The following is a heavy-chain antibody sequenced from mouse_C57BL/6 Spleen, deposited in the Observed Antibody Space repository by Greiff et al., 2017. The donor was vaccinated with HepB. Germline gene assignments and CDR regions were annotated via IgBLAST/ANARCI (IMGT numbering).Heavy chain of an antibody. J-gene: IGHJ2*01. CDR2: INPNSGST. CDR3: ARGGYGSLFDY. D-gene: IGHD1-1*01. CDR1: GYTFTSYW. V-gene: IGHV1-64*01. Sequence: VQLQQPGAELVKPGASVKLSCKASGYTFTSYWMHWVKQRPGQGLEWIGMINPNSGSTNYNEKFKSKATLTVDKSSSTAYMQLSSLTSEDSAVYYCARGGYGSLFDYWGQGTTLTVSS.